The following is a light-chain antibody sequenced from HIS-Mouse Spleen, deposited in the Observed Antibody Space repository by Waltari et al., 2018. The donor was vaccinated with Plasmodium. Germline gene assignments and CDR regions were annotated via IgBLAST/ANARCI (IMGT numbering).Light chain of an antibody. CDR1: ALPKQY. CDR3: YSTDSSGNHRV. CDR2: EDS. J-gene: IGLJ3*02. Sequence: YELAQPPSESLSPGQAATPTSSLDALPKQYACCYQQKSGQAPVLVIYEDSKRPSGIPERFSGSSSGTMATLTISGAQVEDEADYYCYSTDSSGNHRVFGGGTKLTVL. V-gene: IGLV3-10*01.